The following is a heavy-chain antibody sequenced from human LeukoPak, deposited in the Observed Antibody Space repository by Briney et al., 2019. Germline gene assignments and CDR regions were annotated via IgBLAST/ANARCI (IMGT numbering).Heavy chain of an antibody. J-gene: IGHJ6*02. CDR1: GYTFTSYD. CDR2: MNPNSGNT. D-gene: IGHD3-3*01. V-gene: IGHV1-8*01. CDR3: ARGRKYLEWTYYYYYGMDV. Sequence: ASVKVSCKASGYTFTSYDINWVRPATGQGLEWMGWMNPNSGNTGYAQKFQGRVTMTRNTSISTAYMELSSLRSEDTAVYYCARGRKYLEWTYYYYYGMDVWGQGTTVTVSS.